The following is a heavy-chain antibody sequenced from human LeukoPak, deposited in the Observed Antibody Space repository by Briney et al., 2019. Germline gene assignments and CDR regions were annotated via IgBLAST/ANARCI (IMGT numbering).Heavy chain of an antibody. CDR1: RFTFSSYA. CDR3: AKAVTQVYNWFDP. V-gene: IGHV3-23*01. D-gene: IGHD2-8*01. J-gene: IGHJ5*02. CDR2: ISGSGGNT. Sequence: GGSLRLSCAASRFTFSSYAMSWVRQAPGKGLEWVSSISGSGGNTYYADSVKGRFTISRDNSKDTLYLQMNTLRAEDTAVYYCAKAVTQVYNWFDPWGQGTLVTVSS.